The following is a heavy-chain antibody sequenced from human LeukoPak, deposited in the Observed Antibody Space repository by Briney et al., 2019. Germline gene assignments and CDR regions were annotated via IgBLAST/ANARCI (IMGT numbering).Heavy chain of an antibody. CDR3: ARGEDSSSWYGAFDY. D-gene: IGHD6-13*01. CDR1: GGSISSSNW. Sequence: SETLSLTCAVSGGSISSSNWWSWVRQPPGKGLEWIGEIYHSGSTNYNPSLKSRVTISVDKSKNQFSLKLSSVTAADTAVYYWARGEDSSSWYGAFDYWGQGTLVTVSS. CDR2: IYHSGST. V-gene: IGHV4-4*02. J-gene: IGHJ4*02.